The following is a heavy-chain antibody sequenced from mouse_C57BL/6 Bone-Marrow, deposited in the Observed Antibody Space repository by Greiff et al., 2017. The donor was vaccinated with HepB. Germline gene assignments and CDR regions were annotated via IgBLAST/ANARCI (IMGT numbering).Heavy chain of an antibody. Sequence: DVKLVESGGGLVKPGGSLKLSCAASGFTFSDYGMHWVRQAPEKGLEWVAYISSGSSTIYYADTVKGRFTISRDNAKNTLFLQMTSLRSEDTAMYYCAKFYDGYYEGFDYWGQGTTLTVSS. CDR2: ISSGSSTI. D-gene: IGHD2-3*01. J-gene: IGHJ2*01. V-gene: IGHV5-17*01. CDR1: GFTFSDYG. CDR3: AKFYDGYYEGFDY.